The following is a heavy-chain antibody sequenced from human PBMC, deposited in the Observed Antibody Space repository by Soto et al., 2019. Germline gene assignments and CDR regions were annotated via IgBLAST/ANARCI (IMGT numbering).Heavy chain of an antibody. Sequence: ASETLSLTCAVSGGSISSGGYSWSWIRQPPGKGLEWIGYIYHSGSTYYNPSLKSRVTISVDRSKNQFSLKLSSVTAADTAVYYCARDQRDYGYNWFDPWGQGTLVTVSS. CDR1: GGSISSGGYS. J-gene: IGHJ5*02. CDR3: ARDQRDYGYNWFDP. D-gene: IGHD4-17*01. CDR2: IYHSGST. V-gene: IGHV4-30-2*01.